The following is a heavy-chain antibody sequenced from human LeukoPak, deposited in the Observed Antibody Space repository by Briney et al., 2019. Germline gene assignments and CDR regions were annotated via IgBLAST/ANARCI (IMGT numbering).Heavy chain of an antibody. Sequence: PGGSLRLSCAASGFTFSSYAMSWVRQAPGKGLEWVSAFSGSGGNTYYADSVKGRFTISRDNSKNTLYLQMNSLRAEDTAAYYCAKDLTVYGSWGQGTLVTVPS. V-gene: IGHV3-23*01. D-gene: IGHD2-8*01. CDR1: GFTFSSYA. CDR2: FSGSGGNT. CDR3: AKDLTVYGS. J-gene: IGHJ5*02.